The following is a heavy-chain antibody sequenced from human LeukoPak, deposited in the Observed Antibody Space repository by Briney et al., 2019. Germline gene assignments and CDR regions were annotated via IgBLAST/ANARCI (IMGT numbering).Heavy chain of an antibody. V-gene: IGHV3-23*01. Sequence: GGSLRLSCAASGFNFANHAMSWARQTPGKGLEWVSAISGGGDITYYADSVTGRFTISRDNSKDTLFLQMHSLKPGDTAVHYCGREETPATANYWGQGTLVTIS. D-gene: IGHD2-21*02. CDR2: ISGGGDIT. CDR3: GREETPATANY. CDR1: GFNFANHA. J-gene: IGHJ4*02.